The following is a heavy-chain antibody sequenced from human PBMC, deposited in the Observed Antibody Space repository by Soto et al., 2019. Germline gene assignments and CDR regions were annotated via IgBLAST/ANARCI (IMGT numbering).Heavy chain of an antibody. Sequence: ASVKVSCKASGYTFTSYAMHWVRQAPGQRLEWKGWINAGNGNTKYSQKFQGRVTITRDTSASTAYMELTNMDPVDTATYYCAHIPNRGYYDSSGYYLAEYFQHWGQGTLVTVSS. V-gene: IGHV1-3*01. CDR1: GYTFTSYA. CDR2: INAGNGNT. CDR3: AHIPNRGYYDSSGYYLAEYFQH. D-gene: IGHD3-22*01. J-gene: IGHJ1*01.